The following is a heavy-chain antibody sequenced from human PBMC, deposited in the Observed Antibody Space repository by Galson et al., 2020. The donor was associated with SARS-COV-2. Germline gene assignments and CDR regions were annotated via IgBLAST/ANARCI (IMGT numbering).Heavy chain of an antibody. CDR1: GFTFSSYA. CDR3: AKVNRYYYGSGSYYTPVGWFDP. V-gene: IGHV3-23*01. CDR2: ISGSGGST. D-gene: IGHD3-10*01. Sequence: GGSLRLSCAASGFTFSSYAMSWVRQAPGKGLEWVSAISGSGGSTYYADSVKGRFTISRDNSKNTLYLQMNSLRAEDTAVYYCAKVNRYYYGSGSYYTPVGWFDPWGQGTLVTVSP. J-gene: IGHJ5*02.